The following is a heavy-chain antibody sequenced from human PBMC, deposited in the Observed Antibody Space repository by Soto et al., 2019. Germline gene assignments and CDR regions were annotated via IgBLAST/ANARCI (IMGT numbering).Heavy chain of an antibody. V-gene: IGHV3-23*01. J-gene: IGHJ6*03. CDR2: ISGSGGST. CDR3: AKGGSGSYYNALRYYYYMDV. CDR1: GFTFSSYA. Sequence: GGSLRLSCAASGFTFSSYAMSWVRQAPGKGLEWVSAISGSGGSTYYADSVKGRFTISRDNSKNTLYLQMNSLRAEDTAVYYCAKGGSGSYYNALRYYYYMDVWGKGTTVTVSS. D-gene: IGHD3-10*01.